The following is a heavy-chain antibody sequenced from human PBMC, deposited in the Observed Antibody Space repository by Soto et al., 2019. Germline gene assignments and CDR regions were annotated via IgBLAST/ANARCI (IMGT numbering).Heavy chain of an antibody. V-gene: IGHV5-51*01. J-gene: IGHJ5*02. D-gene: IGHD3-16*01. Sequence: EVQLVQSGTEVKKPGDSLKISCEFPGYTFIRNSIAWVRQMPGGGLEWMGLFHPSDSQAKYSPSFQGQVTISVDRSTNTAYFKWNSLKASDTAMYYCRTYYTCGSAWGQGNLVIVPS. CDR3: RTYYTCGSA. CDR2: FHPSDSQA. CDR1: GYTFIRNS.